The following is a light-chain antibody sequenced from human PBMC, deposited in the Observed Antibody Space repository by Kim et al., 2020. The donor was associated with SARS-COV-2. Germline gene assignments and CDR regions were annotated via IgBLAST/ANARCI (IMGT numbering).Light chain of an antibody. CDR2: NTN. CDR1: SGSVSTNFY. Sequence: QTVVTQEPSFSVSPGGTVTLTCGLASGSVSTNFYPSWYQQNPGQAPRTLLYNTNFRSAGVPDRFSGSILGNKAALSITGAHADDESIYYCVLYMGSGLWVFGGGTKVTVL. CDR3: VLYMGSGLWV. V-gene: IGLV8-61*01. J-gene: IGLJ3*02.